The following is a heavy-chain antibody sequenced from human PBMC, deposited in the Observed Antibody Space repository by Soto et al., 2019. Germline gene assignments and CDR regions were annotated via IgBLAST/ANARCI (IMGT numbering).Heavy chain of an antibody. Sequence: GESLKISCKGSGYSFTSYWIGWVRQMPGKGLEWMGIIYPGDSDTRYSPSFQGQVTISADKSISTAYLQWSSLKASDTAMYYWARHTPRLLRFLEWPKTYYYYGMDVWGQGTTVTVSS. CDR1: GYSFTSYW. D-gene: IGHD3-3*01. CDR2: IYPGDSDT. V-gene: IGHV5-51*01. J-gene: IGHJ6*02. CDR3: ARHTPRLLRFLEWPKTYYYYGMDV.